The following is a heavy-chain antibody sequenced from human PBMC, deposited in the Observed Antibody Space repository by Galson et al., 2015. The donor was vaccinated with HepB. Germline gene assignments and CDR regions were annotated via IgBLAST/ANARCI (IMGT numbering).Heavy chain of an antibody. Sequence: SVKVSCKASGYTFTSYAMHWVRQAPGQRLEWMGWINAGNGNTKYSQKFQGRVTITRDTSASTAYMELSSLRSEDTAVYYCAREDGSGSYRRTYYFDYWGQGTLVTVSS. CDR2: INAGNGNT. CDR3: AREDGSGSYRRTYYFDY. J-gene: IGHJ4*02. V-gene: IGHV1-3*01. D-gene: IGHD3-10*01. CDR1: GYTFTSYA.